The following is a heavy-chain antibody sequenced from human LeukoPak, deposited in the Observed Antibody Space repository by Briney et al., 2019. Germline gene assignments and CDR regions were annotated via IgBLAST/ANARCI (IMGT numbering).Heavy chain of an antibody. J-gene: IGHJ4*02. V-gene: IGHV4-59*08. D-gene: IGHD6-19*01. Sequence: PSETLSLTCTVSSGSISDYYWTWIRQSPGTGLEWIGYMDYSGSTAYIPSLKSRVTISIDTSKKQFSLELSSVTAADTAIYFCARRKRGSGGPFDYWGQGTLVTVSS. CDR2: MDYSGST. CDR1: SGSISDYY. CDR3: ARRKRGSGGPFDY.